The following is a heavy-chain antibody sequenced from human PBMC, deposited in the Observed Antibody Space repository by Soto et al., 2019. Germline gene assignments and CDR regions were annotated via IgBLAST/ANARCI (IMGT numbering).Heavy chain of an antibody. V-gene: IGHV3-23*01. J-gene: IGHJ5*01. D-gene: IGHD3-9*01. CDR3: AKDRDPDGIWTFDS. Sequence: QPGGSLRLSCAASGFTFRTFTMNWVRQAPGKGLEWVSGIFGVDGYKFYSDSVKGRFTISRDNSKDMLFLQMSSLRVYDTAVYYCAKDRDPDGIWTFDSWGQGTLVTVSS. CDR2: IFGVDGYK. CDR1: GFTFRTFT.